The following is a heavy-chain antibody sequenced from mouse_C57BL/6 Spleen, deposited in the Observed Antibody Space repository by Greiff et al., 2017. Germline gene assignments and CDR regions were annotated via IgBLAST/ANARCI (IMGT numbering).Heavy chain of an antibody. Sequence: VQLQQSGPELVKPGASVKISCKASGYSFTDYNMNWVKQSNGKSLEWIGVINPNYGTTSYNQKFKGKATLTVDQSSSTAYMQLNSLTSEDSAVYYCASQTTVAHYWYFDVWGTGTTVTVSS. CDR2: INPNYGTT. CDR1: GYSFTDYN. D-gene: IGHD1-1*01. CDR3: ASQTTVAHYWYFDV. V-gene: IGHV1-39*01. J-gene: IGHJ1*03.